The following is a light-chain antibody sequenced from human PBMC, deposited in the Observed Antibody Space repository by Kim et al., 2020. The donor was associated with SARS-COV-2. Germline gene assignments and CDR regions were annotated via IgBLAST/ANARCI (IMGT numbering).Light chain of an antibody. CDR3: QAFDSSLSGPGV. CDR2: ANT. Sequence: RLTISCAGSNSNIVAGHAVHWYQQVPGTAPKLLIYANTNGPSGVPDRVSGSKSGTSASLVITGIRTEDGADYNCQAFDSSLSGPGVIGGGSQLTVL. CDR1: NSNIVAGHA. J-gene: IGLJ3*02. V-gene: IGLV1-40*01.